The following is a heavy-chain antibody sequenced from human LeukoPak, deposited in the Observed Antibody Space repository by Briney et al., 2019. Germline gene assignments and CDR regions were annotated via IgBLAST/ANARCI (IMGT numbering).Heavy chain of an antibody. CDR1: GFTFSSYA. Sequence: PGGSLRLSCAASGFTFSSYAMTWVRQAPGKGLEWVSAISGSGDSTYYTDSVRGRFTISRDYSKNTLFLQMNSLRAEDTAVYYCAKDRQQQLVLDYFDYWGREPWSPSPQ. J-gene: IGHJ4*02. V-gene: IGHV3-23*01. D-gene: IGHD6-13*01. CDR2: ISGSGDST. CDR3: AKDRQQQLVLDYFDY.